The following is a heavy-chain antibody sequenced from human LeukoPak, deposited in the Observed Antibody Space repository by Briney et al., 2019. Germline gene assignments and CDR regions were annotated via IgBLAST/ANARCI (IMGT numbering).Heavy chain of an antibody. V-gene: IGHV3-30*04. CDR1: GFTFSSYA. CDR3: ARDDRSGYYDSSGLDY. CDR2: ISYDGSNK. J-gene: IGHJ4*02. Sequence: GGSLRLSCAASGFTFSSYAMHWVRQAPGKGLEWVAVISYDGSNKYYADSVKGRFTISRDNSKNTLYLQMNSLRAEDTAVYYCARDDRSGYYDSSGLDYWGQGTLVTVSS. D-gene: IGHD3-22*01.